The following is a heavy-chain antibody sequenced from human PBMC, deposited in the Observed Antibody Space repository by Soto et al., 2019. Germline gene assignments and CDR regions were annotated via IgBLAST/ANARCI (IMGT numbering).Heavy chain of an antibody. CDR2: IIPIFGTA. CDR1: GGTFSSYA. J-gene: IGHJ3*02. D-gene: IGHD3-22*01. Sequence: EASVKVSCKASGGTFSSYAISWVRQAPGQGLEWMGGIIPIFGTANYAQKFQGRVTITADESTSTAYMELSSLRSEDTAVYYCARDETYYYDSSAQKAFDIWGQGTMVTVSS. CDR3: ARDETYYYDSSAQKAFDI. V-gene: IGHV1-69*13.